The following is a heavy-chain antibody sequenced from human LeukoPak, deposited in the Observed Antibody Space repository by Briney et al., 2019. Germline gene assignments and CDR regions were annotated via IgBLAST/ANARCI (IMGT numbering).Heavy chain of an antibody. CDR1: GYTFTSYA. V-gene: IGHV1-3*01. CDR2: INAGNGNT. CDR3: AKVQYSSGWKFYYYGMDV. D-gene: IGHD6-19*01. J-gene: IGHJ6*02. Sequence: ASVKVSCKASGYTFTSYAMHWVRQAPGQRLEWMGWINAGNGNTKYSQKIQGRVTITRDTSASTAYMELSSLRSEDTAVYYCAKVQYSSGWKFYYYGMDVWGQGTTVTVSS.